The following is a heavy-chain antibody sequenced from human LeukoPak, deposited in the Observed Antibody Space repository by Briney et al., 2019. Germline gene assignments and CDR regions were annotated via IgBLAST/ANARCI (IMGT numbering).Heavy chain of an antibody. J-gene: IGHJ3*02. CDR3: ASSRRYYYDSSGYYAFDI. CDR1: GGSIGSGDYY. Sequence: SETLSLTCTVSGGSIGSGDYYWSWIRQPPGKGLEWIGYIYYSGSTYYNPSLKSRVTISVDTSKNQFSLRLSSVTAADTAVYYCASSRRYYYDSSGYYAFDIWGQGTMVTVSS. CDR2: IYYSGST. D-gene: IGHD3-22*01. V-gene: IGHV4-30-4*08.